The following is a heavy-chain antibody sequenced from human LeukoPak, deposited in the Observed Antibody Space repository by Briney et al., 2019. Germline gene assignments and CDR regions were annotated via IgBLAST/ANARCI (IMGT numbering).Heavy chain of an antibody. J-gene: IGHJ6*02. Sequence: SETLSLTCAVSGGSISSYYWSWIRQPPGKGLEWIGYIYYSGSTNYNPSLKSRVTISVDTSKNQFSLKLSSVTAADTAVYYCARDGGYYYGMDVWGQGTTVTVSS. CDR3: ARDGGYYYGMDV. D-gene: IGHD3-3*01. CDR2: IYYSGST. V-gene: IGHV4-59*01. CDR1: GGSISSYY.